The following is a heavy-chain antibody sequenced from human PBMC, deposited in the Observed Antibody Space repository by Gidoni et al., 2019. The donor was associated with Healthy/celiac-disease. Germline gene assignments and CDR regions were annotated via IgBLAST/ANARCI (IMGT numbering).Heavy chain of an antibody. J-gene: IGHJ3*02. Sequence: EVQLVESGGGLVQPGGSLRLSCAASGLPFSSYWILWVRQAPGKGVEWVANIKQDGSEKYYVDSVKGRFTISRDNAKNSLYLQMNSLRAEDTAVYYCARDWTANLAIRVGGWYYDAFDIWGQGTMVTVSS. CDR2: IKQDGSEK. CDR1: GLPFSSYW. V-gene: IGHV3-7*01. D-gene: IGHD6-19*01. CDR3: ARDWTANLAIRVGGWYYDAFDI.